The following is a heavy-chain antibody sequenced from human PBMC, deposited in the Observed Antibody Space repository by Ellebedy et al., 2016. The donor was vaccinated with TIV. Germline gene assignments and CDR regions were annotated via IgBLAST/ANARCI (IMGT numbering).Heavy chain of an antibody. CDR2: ISYDGSNK. CDR1: GFTFSSYG. Sequence: GESLKISCAASGFTFSSYGMHWVRQAPGKGLEWVAVISYDGSNKYYADSVKGRFTISRDNSKNTLYLQMNSLRAEDTAVYYCARGGIAVAEHLDYWGQGTLVTVSS. D-gene: IGHD6-19*01. V-gene: IGHV3-30*03. CDR3: ARGGIAVAEHLDY. J-gene: IGHJ4*02.